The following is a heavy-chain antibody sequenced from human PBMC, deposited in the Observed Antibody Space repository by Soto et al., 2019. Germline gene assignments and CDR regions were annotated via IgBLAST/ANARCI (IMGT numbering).Heavy chain of an antibody. CDR1: GFIFNNYG. V-gene: IGHV3-23*01. D-gene: IGHD3-22*01. J-gene: IGHJ1*01. Sequence: AGGSLRLSCAASGFIFNNYGMSWVRQVPGKGLEWVSAISKSGTSTYYADSVKGRFTISRDNSKSTLSLQMNSLRVEDTAIYYCAKDPLGLLLPQYIQHWGQGTLVTVSS. CDR2: ISKSGTST. CDR3: AKDPLGLLLPQYIQH.